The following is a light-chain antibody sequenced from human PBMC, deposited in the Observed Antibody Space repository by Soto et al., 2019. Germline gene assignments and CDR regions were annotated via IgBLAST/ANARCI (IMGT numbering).Light chain of an antibody. CDR2: AAF. V-gene: IGKV1-39*01. J-gene: IGKJ3*01. Sequence: IQLTQSPSSLSASVGDRVIITCRASQGISSYLAWYQQKPGKAPKLLVYAAFTLQSGVPSRFSGSGSETDFTLTIPSLQPEDLATYYCQQSYTTLFTFGPGTKVDI. CDR3: QQSYTTLFT. CDR1: QGISSY.